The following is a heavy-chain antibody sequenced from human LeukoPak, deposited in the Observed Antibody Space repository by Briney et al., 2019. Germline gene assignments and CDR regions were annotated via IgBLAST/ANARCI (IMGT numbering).Heavy chain of an antibody. D-gene: IGHD3-10*01. CDR1: RFSLSTSGVG. CDR3: AHTTMVRGVISCFDY. J-gene: IGHJ4*02. CDR2: IYWDDDK. Sequence: SGPTLVKPTQTLTLTCTFSRFSLSTSGVGVGWIRQPPGKALEWLALIYWDDDKRYSPSLKSRLTITKDTSKNQVVLTMTNMDPVDTATYYCAHTTMVRGVISCFDYWGQGTLVTVSS. V-gene: IGHV2-5*02.